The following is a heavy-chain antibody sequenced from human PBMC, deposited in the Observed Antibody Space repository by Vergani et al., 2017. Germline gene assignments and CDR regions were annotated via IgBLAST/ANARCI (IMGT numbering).Heavy chain of an antibody. D-gene: IGHD6-6*01. CDR2: ISWNSGSI. J-gene: IGHJ3*02. V-gene: IGHV3-9*02. Sequence: EVQLLESGGGLVQPGGSLRLSCAASGFTSDDYAMHWVRQAPGKGLEWVSGISWNSGSIGYADSVKGRFTISRDNAKNSLYLQMNSLRAEDTALYCCAKGFHIAARYDAFDIWGQGTMVTVSS. CDR3: AKGFHIAARYDAFDI. CDR1: GFTSDDYA.